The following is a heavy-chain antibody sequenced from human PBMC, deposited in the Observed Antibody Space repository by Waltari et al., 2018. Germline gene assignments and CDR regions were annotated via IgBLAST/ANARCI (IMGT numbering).Heavy chain of an antibody. CDR2: VNHNGDT. J-gene: IGHJ4*02. Sequence: QVQLQQWGAGLVKPSEPLSLTCAVAGGSFIDYYWRWIRQSPGKGLEWIGEVNHNGDTNYNPSLKSRVTFSVDTSKSQISLRLNSVTAADTALYFCARVTTVRLFDYWGQGTQVTVS. CDR3: ARVTTVRLFDY. V-gene: IGHV4-34*01. D-gene: IGHD4-17*01. CDR1: GGSFIDYY.